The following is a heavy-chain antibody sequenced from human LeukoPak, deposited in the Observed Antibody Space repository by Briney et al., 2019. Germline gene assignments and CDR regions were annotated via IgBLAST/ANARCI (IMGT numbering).Heavy chain of an antibody. Sequence: GGSLRLSCSASGFTFNSYAMNWVRQAPGKGLEWVSSLSTGGGTAFYADSVKGRFTISRDNSKSTLYLQMNSLGVEDTAVYYCVKGTSWINPYFYMDVWGKGTTVIVSS. CDR1: GFTFNSYA. J-gene: IGHJ6*03. CDR3: VKGTSWINPYFYMDV. D-gene: IGHD2-2*01. V-gene: IGHV3-23*01. CDR2: LSTGGGTA.